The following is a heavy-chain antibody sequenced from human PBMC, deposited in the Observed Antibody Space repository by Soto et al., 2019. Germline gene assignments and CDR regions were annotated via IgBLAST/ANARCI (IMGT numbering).Heavy chain of an antibody. Sequence: GESLKISCQGSGYSFSSYWIGWVRQMPGKGLEWMGSIYPGDSDTKYSPSFQGQVTFSADKSFNTAYLQWSSLKSSDTAVYYCASSMGPTLDIDYWGQGTLATVSS. V-gene: IGHV5-51*01. CDR3: ASSMGPTLDIDY. CDR2: IYPGDSDT. D-gene: IGHD1-26*01. CDR1: GYSFSSYW. J-gene: IGHJ4*02.